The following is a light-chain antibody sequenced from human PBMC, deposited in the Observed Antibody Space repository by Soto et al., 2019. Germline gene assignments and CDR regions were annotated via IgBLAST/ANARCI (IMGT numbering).Light chain of an antibody. CDR2: GAS. V-gene: IGKV3-20*01. CDR3: QQYGNSPRT. CDR1: QSISSSY. Sequence: EIVLTQSPGTLSLSPGERATLSCRASQSISSSYLAWYQQKPAQAPRLLIYGASSRATGIPDRFNGSGSGTDFTLTISRLEPEDFAVYYFQQYGNSPRTFGQGTKVVIK. J-gene: IGKJ1*01.